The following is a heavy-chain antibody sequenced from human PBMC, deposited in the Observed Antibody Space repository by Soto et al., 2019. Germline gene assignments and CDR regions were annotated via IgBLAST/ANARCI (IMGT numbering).Heavy chain of an antibody. V-gene: IGHV1-18*01. J-gene: IGHJ6*02. CDR2: ISPYDDNT. CDR3: ARGGYYDSSGSRNYHYYGMDA. D-gene: IGHD3-22*01. Sequence: ASVKVSCKASGYTFNSYGISWVRQAPGQGLEWMGWISPYDDNTNYAQSLQGRVTMTTDTSTRTAYMELRSLRSDDTAVYYCARGGYYDSSGSRNYHYYGMDAWGQGTTVTVSS. CDR1: GYTFNSYG.